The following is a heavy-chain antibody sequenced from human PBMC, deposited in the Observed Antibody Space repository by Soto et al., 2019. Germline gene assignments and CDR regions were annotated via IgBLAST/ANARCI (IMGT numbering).Heavy chain of an antibody. CDR1: GFSLSTSGVG. V-gene: IGHV2-5*01. Sequence: PTLVNPTQTLTLPCTFSGFSLSTSGVGVGWIRQPPGKALGWLALIYWNDDKRYSPSLKSRLTITKDTSKTQVVLTMTNMDPVDTATYCCAHSPYCSGVSCYSPRFDPWGQGTLVTVFS. CDR2: IYWNDDK. CDR3: AHSPYCSGVSCYSPRFDP. D-gene: IGHD2-15*01. J-gene: IGHJ5*02.